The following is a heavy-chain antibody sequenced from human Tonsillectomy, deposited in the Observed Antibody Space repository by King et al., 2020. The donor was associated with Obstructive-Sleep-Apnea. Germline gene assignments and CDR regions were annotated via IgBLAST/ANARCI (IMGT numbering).Heavy chain of an antibody. J-gene: IGHJ6*02. D-gene: IGHD6-13*01. Sequence: VQLVESGVGVVQPGRSLRLSCAASGFTFSSYGMHWVRQAPGKGLEWVAVISYDGSRKYYSDSVKGRFTISRENSKKTLYLQMNSLRPEDTAVFYCAKEMIAAAATGGMDVWGQGTTVTVSS. V-gene: IGHV3-30*18. CDR2: ISYDGSRK. CDR1: GFTFSSYG. CDR3: AKEMIAAAATGGMDV.